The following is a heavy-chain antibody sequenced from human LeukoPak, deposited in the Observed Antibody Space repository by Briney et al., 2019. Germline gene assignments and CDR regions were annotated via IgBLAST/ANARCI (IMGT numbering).Heavy chain of an antibody. CDR2: VHKTGSI. CDR3: TKYGGSPANYFDS. Sequence: SETLSLTRTVSGDSISAYYWSWVRQPPGKGLEWIAFVHKTGSINYNPSLKSRATISMDTSNSQFSLHVNSVTAADTAVYYCTKYGGSPANYFDSWGPGTLVTVSP. J-gene: IGHJ4*02. V-gene: IGHV4-59*08. D-gene: IGHD1-26*01. CDR1: GDSISAYY.